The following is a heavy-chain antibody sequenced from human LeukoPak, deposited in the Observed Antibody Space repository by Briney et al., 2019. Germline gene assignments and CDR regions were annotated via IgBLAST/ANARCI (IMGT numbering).Heavy chain of an antibody. CDR3: ARGMIRGVMDDY. CDR2: INQAGSDK. Sequence: GGSLRLSCAASGFTVSSNYMSWVRQAPGKGLEWVANINQAGSDKYYLDSVKGRFTISRDNAKNSLYLQMNSLRAEDTAVYYCARGMIRGVMDDYWGQGTLVTVSS. D-gene: IGHD3-10*01. CDR1: GFTVSSNY. V-gene: IGHV3-7*05. J-gene: IGHJ4*02.